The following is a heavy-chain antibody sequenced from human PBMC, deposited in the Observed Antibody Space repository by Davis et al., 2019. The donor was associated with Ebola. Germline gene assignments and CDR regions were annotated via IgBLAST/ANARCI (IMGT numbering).Heavy chain of an antibody. V-gene: IGHV3-30*18. CDR2: ISYDEINK. D-gene: IGHD3-3*01. CDR3: AKHQDFDFWRGIYIDV. CDR1: GFTFSNYG. J-gene: IGHJ6*03. Sequence: GESLKISCEASGFTFSNYGFHWVRQAPGKGLEWVAVISYDEINKYYADSVKGRFTISRDNSRNTVDLQMNSLRAEDTAVYYCAKHQDFDFWRGIYIDVWGKGTTVTVSS.